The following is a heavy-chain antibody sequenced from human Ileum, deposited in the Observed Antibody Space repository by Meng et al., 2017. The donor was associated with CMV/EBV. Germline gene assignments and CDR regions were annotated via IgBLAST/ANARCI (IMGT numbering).Heavy chain of an antibody. V-gene: IGHV3-30-3*01. J-gene: IGHJ3*02. CDR1: GFTFSSYA. CDR2: VSEGGDSK. Sequence: GESLKISWAASGFTFSSYALHWVRQAPGKGLERGAAVSEGGDSKHYADSLKGRFTISRDNSKKTLYLQVNSLRAEDTAVYYCAREALTSSDAFDIWGQGTKVTVSS. CDR3: AREALTSSDAFDI.